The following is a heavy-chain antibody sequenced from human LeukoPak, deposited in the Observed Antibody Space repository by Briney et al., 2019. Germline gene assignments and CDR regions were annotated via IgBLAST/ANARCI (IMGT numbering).Heavy chain of an antibody. V-gene: IGHV4-59*01. Sequence: SETLSLTCNVSGDSINSLYWSWIRQPPGKGLEWIGYIYGSGSTNYNPSLKSRVTISVDTSNNQFSLRLNSVTAADTAVYYCARLFSSSSGRAFDIWGQGTIVTVSS. CDR3: ARLFSSSSGRAFDI. CDR2: IYGSGST. CDR1: GDSINSLY. D-gene: IGHD6-6*01. J-gene: IGHJ3*02.